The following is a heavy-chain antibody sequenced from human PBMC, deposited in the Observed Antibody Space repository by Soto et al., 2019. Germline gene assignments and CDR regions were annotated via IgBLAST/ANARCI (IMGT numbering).Heavy chain of an antibody. V-gene: IGHV4-30-2*01. J-gene: IGHJ4*02. CDR1: GGSISSGGYS. CDR2: IYHSAST. Sequence: QLQLQESGSGLVKPSQTLSLTCAVSGGSISSGGYSWSWIRQPPGKGLELIGYIYHSASTYYNPSLKSRVTISVDTSKNQLSLQLSSVTAADTAVHYCARVPDYWGQGTLDTVSS. CDR3: ARVPDY.